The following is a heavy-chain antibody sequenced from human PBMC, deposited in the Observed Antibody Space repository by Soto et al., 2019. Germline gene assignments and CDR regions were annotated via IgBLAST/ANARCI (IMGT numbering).Heavy chain of an antibody. CDR2: IFSNDDK. V-gene: IGHV2-26*01. Sequence: QVTLKESAPVLVKPTENLTLTCTVPVLSLNNDRLGVSWIRQPPGKALEWLAHIFSNDDKSYSTSLKSRHTTSNGSSRRKVVLTMTNMDHVDSATYYCALIKDCSRNDCYLASFDPWGQGNLVTVAS. CDR3: ALIKDCSRNDCYLASFDP. J-gene: IGHJ5*02. CDR1: VLSLNNDRLG. D-gene: IGHD2-2*01.